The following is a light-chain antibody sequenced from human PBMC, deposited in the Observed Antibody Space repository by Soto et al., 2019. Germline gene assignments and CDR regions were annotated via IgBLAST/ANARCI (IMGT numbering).Light chain of an antibody. CDR2: DTS. J-gene: IGKJ1*01. CDR3: KQYVHWHPRA. CDR1: QSVSSS. V-gene: IGKV3-15*01. Sequence: EIVVTQSPATLSVSPGESVTLSCRASQSVSSSLAWYQQRPGQAPRLRIYDTSTRAAGIAARFSGSGSGTEFTLTISSLQSEDSAVYYCKQYVHWHPRAFGQGTTVEIK.